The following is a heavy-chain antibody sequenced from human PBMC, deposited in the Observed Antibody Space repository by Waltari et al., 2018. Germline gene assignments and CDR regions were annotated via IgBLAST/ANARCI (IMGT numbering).Heavy chain of an antibody. CDR1: GFNFSRHS. Sequence: EVQLVESGGGLVKPGGSLRLSCASSGFNFSRHSMNWVRQAPGKGLEWVLSIISISTYKYYADSVRGRFTISRVNAMNSLYLQLNSLRAEDTAVYYCVSPALPGAHYYYYYGMDFWGQGTTVTVSS. J-gene: IGHJ6*02. CDR2: IISISTYK. CDR3: VSPALPGAHYYYYYGMDF. D-gene: IGHD2-2*01. V-gene: IGHV3-21*01.